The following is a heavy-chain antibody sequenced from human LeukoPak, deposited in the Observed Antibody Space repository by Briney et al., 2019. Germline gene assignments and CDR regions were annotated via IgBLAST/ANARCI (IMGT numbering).Heavy chain of an antibody. J-gene: IGHJ4*02. CDR1: GGSISSSNYY. Sequence: SETLSLTCTVSGGSISSSNYYWGWIRQPPGKGLEWIGYIYYSGSTNYNPSLKSRVTMSVDTSKNQFSLKLSSVTAADTAVYYCARGGDSGWGGGFDYWGQGTLVTVSS. CDR3: ARGGDSGWGGGFDY. CDR2: IYYSGST. V-gene: IGHV4-61*05. D-gene: IGHD6-25*01.